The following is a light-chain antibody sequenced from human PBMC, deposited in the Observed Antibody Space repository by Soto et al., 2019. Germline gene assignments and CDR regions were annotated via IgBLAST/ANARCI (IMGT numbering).Light chain of an antibody. J-gene: IGKJ2*01. V-gene: IGKV1-9*01. CDR3: QQLNSYPKT. CDR1: QGISSY. Sequence: DIQLTQSPSFLSASVGDRVTITCRASQGISSYLAWYQQKPGKAPKLLIYAASTLQSGVPSRFSGSGSVTEFTLTIRSLQPEDFATYYCQQLNSYPKTFGQGTKLESK. CDR2: AAS.